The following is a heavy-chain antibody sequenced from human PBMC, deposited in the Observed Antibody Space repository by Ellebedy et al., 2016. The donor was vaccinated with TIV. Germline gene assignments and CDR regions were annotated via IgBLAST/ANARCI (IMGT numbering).Heavy chain of an antibody. J-gene: IGHJ3*02. D-gene: IGHD3-10*01. V-gene: IGHV5-51*01. CDR1: GYSFTSYW. CDR2: IYPGDSDT. Sequence: KVSCKGSGYSFTSYWIGWVRQVPGKGLEWMGIIYPGDSDTRYSPSFQGQVTIPADNSISTAYLQWGSLKASDTAMYYCARRITMVRGVIRETYAFDIWGQGTMVTVSS. CDR3: ARRITMVRGVIRETYAFDI.